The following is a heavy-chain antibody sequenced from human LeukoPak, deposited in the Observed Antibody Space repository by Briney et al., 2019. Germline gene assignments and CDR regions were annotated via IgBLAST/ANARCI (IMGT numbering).Heavy chain of an antibody. Sequence: GGSLRLSCAASGFTFSDYYMSWIRQAPGKGLEWVSYISSSGSTIYYADSVKGRFTISRDNAKNSLYLQMNSLRAEDTAVYYCARGYTDWELKYYYYYYMDVWGKGTRVAVS. D-gene: IGHD1-26*01. CDR2: ISSSGSTI. CDR3: ARGYTDWELKYYYYYYMDV. J-gene: IGHJ6*03. V-gene: IGHV3-11*01. CDR1: GFTFSDYY.